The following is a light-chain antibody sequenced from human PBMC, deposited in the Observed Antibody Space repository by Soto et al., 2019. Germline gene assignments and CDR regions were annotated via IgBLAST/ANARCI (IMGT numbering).Light chain of an antibody. V-gene: IGLV2-14*01. J-gene: IGLJ1*01. Sequence: LTQPASVSGSPGQSITISCTGSSSDVGYYDYVSWYQLHPGKAPKLMVFEVSNRPSGVSYRFSGSKSGNTASLTISGLQAEDEADYFCSSYSISTACLFGTGTKVTVL. CDR3: SSYSISTACL. CDR2: EVS. CDR1: SSDVGYYDY.